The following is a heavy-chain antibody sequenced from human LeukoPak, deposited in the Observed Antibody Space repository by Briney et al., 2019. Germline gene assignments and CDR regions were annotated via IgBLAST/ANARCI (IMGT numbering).Heavy chain of an antibody. CDR2: INPNSGGT. D-gene: IGHD6-13*01. Sequence: ASVKVSCKASGYTFTDYYMHWVRQAPGQGLEWMGWINPNSGGTHYAQKFQGRVTMTRDTSISTAYMDLSRLRSDDTAVYYCAVLSSSWFNDVYFDYWGQGTLVTVSS. J-gene: IGHJ4*02. CDR3: AVLSSSWFNDVYFDY. V-gene: IGHV1-2*02. CDR1: GYTFTDYY.